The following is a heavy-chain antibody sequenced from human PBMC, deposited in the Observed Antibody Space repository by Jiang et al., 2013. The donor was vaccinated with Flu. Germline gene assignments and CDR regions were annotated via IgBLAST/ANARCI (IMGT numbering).Heavy chain of an antibody. CDR3: ARVTSLRFLARVIDY. CDR2: IYYSGST. CDR1: GGSISSSNW. V-gene: IGHV4-4*02. J-gene: IGHJ4*02. Sequence: KPSGTLSLTCAVSGGSISSSNWWSWVRQPPGKGLEWIGYIYYSGSTNYNPSLKSRVTISVDTSKNQFSLKLSSVTAADTAVYYCARVTSLRFLARVIDYWGQGTLVTVSS. D-gene: IGHD3-3*01.